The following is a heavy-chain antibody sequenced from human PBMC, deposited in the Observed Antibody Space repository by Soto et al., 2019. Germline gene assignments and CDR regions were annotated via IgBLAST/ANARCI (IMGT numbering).Heavy chain of an antibody. V-gene: IGHV3-11*01. CDR2: ISSSGSTI. CDR1: GFTFSDYY. J-gene: IGHJ5*02. D-gene: IGHD6-13*01. CDR3: ARDTIRNRGAAGTLNWFDP. Sequence: PGGSLRLSCAASGFTFSDYYMSWIRQAPGKGLEWVSYISSSGSTIYYADSVKGRFTISRDNAKNSLYLQMNSLRAEDTAVYYCARDTIRNRGAAGTLNWFDPWGQGTLVTVSS.